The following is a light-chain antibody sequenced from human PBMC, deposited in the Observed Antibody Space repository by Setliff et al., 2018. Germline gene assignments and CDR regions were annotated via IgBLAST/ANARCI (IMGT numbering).Light chain of an antibody. CDR2: EVT. Sequence: QSALTQPAAVSGSPGQSITISCAGSNGDVGGYNYVSWYQQHPGKAPKLMIYEVTKRPSGVSDRFSGSKSGNTASLTISGLQAEDEADYYCLSYTSESTHALFAGGTKVTVL. CDR3: LSYTSESTHAL. CDR1: NGDVGGYNY. V-gene: IGLV2-14*01. J-gene: IGLJ2*01.